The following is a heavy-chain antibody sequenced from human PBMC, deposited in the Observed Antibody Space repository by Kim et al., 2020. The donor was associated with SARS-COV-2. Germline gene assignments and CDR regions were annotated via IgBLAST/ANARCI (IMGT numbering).Heavy chain of an antibody. V-gene: IGHV3-23*02. Sequence: SAKGRFTITRDNPNTTLYLQMTSLRAEDTAVYYCAKELVAVANWFDPWGQGTLVTVSS. D-gene: IGHD6-19*01. CDR3: AKELVAVANWFDP. J-gene: IGHJ5*02.